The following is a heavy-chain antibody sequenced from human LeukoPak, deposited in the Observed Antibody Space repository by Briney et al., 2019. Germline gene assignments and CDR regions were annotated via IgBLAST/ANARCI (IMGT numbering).Heavy chain of an antibody. V-gene: IGHV3-30-3*01. CDR3: ARVSSYDSSGYALDAFDI. D-gene: IGHD3-22*01. J-gene: IGHJ3*02. Sequence: GVLRLSCAASGFPFSSYAMHWVRQAPGKGLEWVAVISYDGSNKYYADSVKGRFTISRDNSKNTLYLQMNSLRAEDTAVYYCARVSSYDSSGYALDAFDIWGQGTMVTVSS. CDR1: GFPFSSYA. CDR2: ISYDGSNK.